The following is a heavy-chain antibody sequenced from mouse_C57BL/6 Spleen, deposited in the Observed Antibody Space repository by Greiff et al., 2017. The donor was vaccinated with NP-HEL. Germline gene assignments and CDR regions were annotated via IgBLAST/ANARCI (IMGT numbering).Heavy chain of an antibody. CDR1: GYAFTNYL. V-gene: IGHV1-54*01. J-gene: IGHJ2*01. CDR2: INPGSGGT. Sequence: QVQLQQSGAELVRPGTSVKVSCKASGYAFTNYLIEWVKQRPGQGLEWIGVINPGSGGTNYTEKFKGKATLTADKSSSTAYMQLSSLTSEDSAVYFCARSYDYDAGFDYGGQGTTLTVSS. D-gene: IGHD2-4*01. CDR3: ARSYDYDAGFDY.